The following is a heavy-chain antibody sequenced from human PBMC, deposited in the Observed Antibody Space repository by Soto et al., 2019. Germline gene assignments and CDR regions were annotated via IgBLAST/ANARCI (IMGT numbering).Heavy chain of an antibody. J-gene: IGHJ4*02. Sequence: VQLVESGGGVVQPGRSLRLSCAASGFTFSDYAMHWVRQAPGKGLEWVAVVSHDGRNTHYADSVKGRFTISRDSPKHTASPEMTRMRAEDTAVYSCAKGGRQWLVTSDFNYWGQGALVTVSS. D-gene: IGHD6-19*01. V-gene: IGHV3-30*18. CDR3: AKGGRQWLVTSDFNY. CDR1: GFTFSDYA. CDR2: VSHDGRNT.